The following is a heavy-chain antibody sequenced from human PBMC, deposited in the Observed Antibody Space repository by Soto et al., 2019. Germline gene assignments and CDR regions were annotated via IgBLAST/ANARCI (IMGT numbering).Heavy chain of an antibody. CDR2: VYGDNGNT. CDR1: GYTFTSYA. V-gene: IGHV1-3*01. J-gene: IGHJ5*02. CDR3: ARGAYLNWFDP. Sequence: ASVKVSCKTSGYTFTSYAIHWVRQVPGQRLEWMGWVYGDNGNTKYLEKFQGRFTISRDNAKNSLYLQMNSLRAEDTAVYYCARGAYLNWFDPWGQGTLVTVSS.